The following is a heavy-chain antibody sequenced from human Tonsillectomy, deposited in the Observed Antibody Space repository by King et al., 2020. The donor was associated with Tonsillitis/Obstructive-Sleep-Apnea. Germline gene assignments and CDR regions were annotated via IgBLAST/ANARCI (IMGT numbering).Heavy chain of an antibody. CDR2: ISAYNDYT. V-gene: IGHV1-18*01. Sequence: VQLVESGAEVKKPGASVKVSCKASGYTFTKYGISWVRQAPGQGLEWMGWISAYNDYTKYGQKVQGRVTMTTDTSTNTAYMELRSLRSGDTAVYYCAVGGDRRDYYYGVDVWGQGTTVTVS. J-gene: IGHJ6*02. CDR3: AVGGDRRDYYYGVDV. CDR1: GYTFTKYG. D-gene: IGHD2-21*02.